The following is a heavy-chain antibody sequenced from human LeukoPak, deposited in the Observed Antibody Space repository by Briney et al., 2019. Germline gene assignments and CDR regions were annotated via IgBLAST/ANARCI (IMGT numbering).Heavy chain of an antibody. CDR3: ASRTFDDYVDHDRGDFFDH. D-gene: IGHD4-17*01. J-gene: IGHJ4*02. Sequence: SETLSLTCTVAGGYISSSSSYWGWVRQPPGKGPEWIASIYYSGLTYDNPSLKSRVSISVDPSKNHFSLKVSSVTAADTAVYFCASRTFDDYVDHDRGDFFDHWGQGTLVTVSS. CDR2: IYYSGLT. CDR1: GGYISSSSSY. V-gene: IGHV4-39*02.